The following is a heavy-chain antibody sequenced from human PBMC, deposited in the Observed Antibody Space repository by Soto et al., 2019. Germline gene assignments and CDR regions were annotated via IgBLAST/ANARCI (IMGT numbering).Heavy chain of an antibody. CDR1: GATLNNFINYG. J-gene: IGHJ3*02. V-gene: IGHV1-69*12. CDR2: IIPVFGTA. D-gene: IGHD3-22*01. CDR3: ARVAATEIVVVMYDAFEI. Sequence: QVQLVQSGAEVRKPGASVKVSCKASGATLNNFINYGITWVRQAPGQGLEWMGGIIPVFGTAHYAQKFQGRVTISADESTRTAYNELSSLRYEDTAVYYCARVAATEIVVVMYDAFEIWGQGTMVNVSS.